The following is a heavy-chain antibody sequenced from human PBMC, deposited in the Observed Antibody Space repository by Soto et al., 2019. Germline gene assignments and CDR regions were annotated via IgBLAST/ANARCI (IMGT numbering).Heavy chain of an antibody. CDR2: TYYRSKWYN. J-gene: IGHJ4*02. CDR1: GDSVSSNSAA. Sequence: SQTLSLTCAISGDSVSSNSAAWNWIRQSPSRGLEWLGRTYYRSKWYNDYAVSVKSRITINPDTSKNQFSLQLNSVTPEDTAVYYCARENYDLLTGYYTPLDYFDYWGQGTLVTVSS. D-gene: IGHD3-9*01. CDR3: ARENYDLLTGYYTPLDYFDY. V-gene: IGHV6-1*01.